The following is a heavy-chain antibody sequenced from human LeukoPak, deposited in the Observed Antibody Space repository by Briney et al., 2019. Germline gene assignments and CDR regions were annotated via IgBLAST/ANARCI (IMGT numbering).Heavy chain of an antibody. Sequence: ASVKVSCKASGYTFTSYGISWVRQAPGQGLEWMGWISAYNGNTNYAQKLQGRVTMTTDTSTSTAYMELRSLRSDDTAVYYCAREEIVVVPRGNYFDYWGQGTLVTVSS. CDR3: AREEIVVVPRGNYFDY. D-gene: IGHD3-22*01. V-gene: IGHV1-18*01. CDR1: GYTFTSYG. J-gene: IGHJ4*02. CDR2: ISAYNGNT.